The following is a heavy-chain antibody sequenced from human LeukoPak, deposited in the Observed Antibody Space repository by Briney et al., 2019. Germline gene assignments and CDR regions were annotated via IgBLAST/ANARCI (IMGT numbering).Heavy chain of an antibody. CDR1: GGSISSYY. Sequence: SETLSLTCTVSGGSISSYYWSWIRQPAGKGLEWIGRIYTSGSTNYNPSLKSRVTMSVDTSKNQFSLKLSSVTAADTAVYYCARDRITDCSTTSCTIANWFDPWGQGTLVTVSS. CDR3: ARDRITDCSTTSCTIANWFDP. CDR2: IYTSGST. V-gene: IGHV4-4*07. D-gene: IGHD2-2*01. J-gene: IGHJ5*02.